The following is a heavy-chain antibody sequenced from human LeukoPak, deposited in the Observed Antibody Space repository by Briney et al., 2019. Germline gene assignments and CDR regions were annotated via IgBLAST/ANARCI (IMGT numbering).Heavy chain of an antibody. J-gene: IGHJ5*02. CDR3: ATALITIFGVVTSARFDP. CDR2: FDPEDGET. V-gene: IGHV1-24*01. CDR1: GYTLTELS. Sequence: ASVKVSCKVSGYTLTELSMHWVRQAPGKGPEWMGGFDPEDGETIYAQKFQGRVTMTEDTSTDTAYMELSSLRSEDTAVYYCATALITIFGVVTSARFDPWGQGTLVTVSS. D-gene: IGHD3-3*01.